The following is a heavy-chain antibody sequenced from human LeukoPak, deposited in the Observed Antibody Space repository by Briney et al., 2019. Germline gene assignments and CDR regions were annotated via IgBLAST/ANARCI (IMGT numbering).Heavy chain of an antibody. CDR2: INPNSGGT. CDR1: GYTFTGYY. D-gene: IGHD2-2*01. CDR3: ARVAEYQLLGGSY. J-gene: IGHJ4*02. V-gene: IGHV1-2*06. Sequence: ASVKVSCKASGYTFTGYYMHWVRQAPGQGLEWMGRINPNSGGTNYAQKFQGRVTMTRDTSISTAYMELSRLRSDDTAVYYCARVAEYQLLGGSYWGRGTLVTVSS.